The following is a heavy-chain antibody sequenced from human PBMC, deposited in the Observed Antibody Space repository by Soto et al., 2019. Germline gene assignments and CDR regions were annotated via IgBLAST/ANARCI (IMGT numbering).Heavy chain of an antibody. V-gene: IGHV4-59*12. Sequence: PSETLSLTCTVSGRSISSYYWSWVRRPPGKGLEWIGYIYYSGSTNYNPSLKSRVTISVDTSKNQFSLKLSSVTAADTAVYYCAREGYAAYAFDIWGQGTMVTVSS. CDR3: AREGYAAYAFDI. D-gene: IGHD1-1*01. CDR2: IYYSGST. J-gene: IGHJ3*02. CDR1: GRSISSYY.